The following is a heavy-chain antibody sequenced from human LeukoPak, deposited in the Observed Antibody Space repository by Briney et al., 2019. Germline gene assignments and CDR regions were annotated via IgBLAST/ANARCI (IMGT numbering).Heavy chain of an antibody. CDR1: GGSVSSNSAA. Sequence: SQTLSLTCAIPGGSVSSNSAAWNWIRQSPSRGLEWLGRTYYRSKWNNNYAVSMKSRITINPDTSKNQFSLQVNSVTPEDTAVYYCARSGVTFDYWGQGTLVTVSS. D-gene: IGHD2-8*01. CDR2: TYYRSKWNN. CDR3: ARSGVTFDY. V-gene: IGHV6-1*01. J-gene: IGHJ4*02.